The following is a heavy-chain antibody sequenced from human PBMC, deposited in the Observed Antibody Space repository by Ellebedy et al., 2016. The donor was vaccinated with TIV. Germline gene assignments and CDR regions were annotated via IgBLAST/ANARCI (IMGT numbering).Heavy chain of an antibody. V-gene: IGHV4-39*01. CDR3: AKHAGAMTTVVKGGDS. CDR2: VYHSGSA. CDR1: GGSIISSYY. J-gene: IGHJ4*02. D-gene: IGHD4-23*01. Sequence: SETLSLTXTVPGGSIISSYYWGWIRQPPGKGLGWIGSVYHSGSAYYNPSLKSRVTISVDTSTNHFSLNLNSVTAADTAVYYCAKHAGAMTTVVKGGDSWGQGTLVTVSA.